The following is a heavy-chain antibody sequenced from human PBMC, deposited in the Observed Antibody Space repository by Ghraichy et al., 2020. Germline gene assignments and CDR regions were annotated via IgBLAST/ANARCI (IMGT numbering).Heavy chain of an antibody. J-gene: IGHJ4*02. CDR3: ARGGQWLASRHLYYFDY. CDR1: GFTFGAYA. D-gene: IGHD6-19*01. CDR2: ISGVSGEK. Sequence: GGSLRLSCAASGFTFGAYAMTWVRQAPGKGLEWVSSISGVSGEKIYADSVEGRFTVSRDNSKNTLYLQMNTLRADDTAIYHCARGGQWLASRHLYYFDYWGQGTLVTVSS. V-gene: IGHV3-23*01.